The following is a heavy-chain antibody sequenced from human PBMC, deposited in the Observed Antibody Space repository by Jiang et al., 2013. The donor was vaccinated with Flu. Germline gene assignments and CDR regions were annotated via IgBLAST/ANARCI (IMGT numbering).Heavy chain of an antibody. CDR3: ARWQQQEEDYYYYGMDV. V-gene: IGHV1-69*06. Sequence: GQGLEWVGGIIPILGKAHYAQRFQGRVTITADKSTSIVFLELRTLRPEDTAVYYCARWQQQEEDYYYYGMDVWGQGTTVIVSS. D-gene: IGHD6-13*01. CDR2: IIPILGKA. J-gene: IGHJ6*02.